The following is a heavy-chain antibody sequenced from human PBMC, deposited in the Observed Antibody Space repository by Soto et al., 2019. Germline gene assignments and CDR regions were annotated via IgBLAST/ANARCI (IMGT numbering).Heavy chain of an antibody. CDR3: ASAREHCSSTSCYPFDP. CDR2: ISAYNGNT. CDR1: GYTFTSYG. V-gene: IGHV1-18*04. J-gene: IGHJ5*02. D-gene: IGHD2-2*01. Sequence: ASVKVSCKASGYTFTSYGISWVRQATGQGLEWMGWISAYNGNTNYAQKLQGRVTMTTDTSTSTAYKELRSLRSDDTAVYYCASAREHCSSTSCYPFDPWGQGTLVTVSS.